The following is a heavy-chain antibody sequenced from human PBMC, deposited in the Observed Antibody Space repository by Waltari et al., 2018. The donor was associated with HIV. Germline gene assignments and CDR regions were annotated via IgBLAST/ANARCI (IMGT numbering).Heavy chain of an antibody. CDR1: GYTFTGYY. V-gene: IGHV1-2*02. CDR2: INPDNGGT. D-gene: IGHD2-15*01. J-gene: IGHJ4*02. Sequence: QVQLVQSGAEVKKPGASVKISCKASGYTFTGYYMHWVRQAPGKGLEWMGWINPDNGGTKYAQKCQGRVTMTRDTSISTAYMELSRLRSDDTAVYYCARDICNGGSCYSYYFDYWGQGTLVTVSS. CDR3: ARDICNGGSCYSYYFDY.